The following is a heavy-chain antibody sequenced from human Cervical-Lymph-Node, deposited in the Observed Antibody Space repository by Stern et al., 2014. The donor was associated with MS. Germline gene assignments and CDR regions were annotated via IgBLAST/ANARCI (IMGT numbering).Heavy chain of an antibody. CDR1: GYTFTAYF. CDR2: ISPKTGCA. V-gene: IGHV1-2*02. J-gene: IGHJ4*02. Sequence: VQLVESGAEVERPGASVRVSCKASGYTFTAYFLHWVRQAPGQGLEWMGWISPKTGCATYAQKFQDRVSMTRDTSINTGYMEVSSLRSDDTAVYSCARDRGSYSDYWGQGTLVAVSS. CDR3: ARDRGSYSDY. D-gene: IGHD1-26*01.